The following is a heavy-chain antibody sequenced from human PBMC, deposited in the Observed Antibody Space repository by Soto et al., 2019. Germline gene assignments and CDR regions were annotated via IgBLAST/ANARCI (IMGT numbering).Heavy chain of an antibody. J-gene: IGHJ2*01. Sequence: QVQLVESGGGVVQPGRSLRLSCAASGFTFSSYGMHWVRQAPGKGLEWVAVIWYDGSNKYYADSVKGRFTISRDNSKNTLYLQMNSLRAEVTAVYYCARVRIIYYDSSPSSGYFDLWGRGTLVTVFS. CDR3: ARVRIIYYDSSPSSGYFDL. D-gene: IGHD3-22*01. CDR1: GFTFSSYG. CDR2: IWYDGSNK. V-gene: IGHV3-33*01.